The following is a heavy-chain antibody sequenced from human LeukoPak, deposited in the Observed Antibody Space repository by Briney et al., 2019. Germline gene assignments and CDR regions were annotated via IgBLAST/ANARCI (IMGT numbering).Heavy chain of an antibody. Sequence: GGSLRLSCAASGFTFSSYWMSWVRQAPGKGLEWVANLKQDGSEKYYVDSVKGRFTISRDNAKNSLYLQMNSLRAEDTAVYYCARDAPQYGSGSYYNWDYYYYGMDVWGKGTTVTVSS. CDR1: GFTFSSYW. J-gene: IGHJ6*04. CDR3: ARDAPQYGSGSYYNWDYYYYGMDV. V-gene: IGHV3-7*03. D-gene: IGHD3-10*01. CDR2: LKQDGSEK.